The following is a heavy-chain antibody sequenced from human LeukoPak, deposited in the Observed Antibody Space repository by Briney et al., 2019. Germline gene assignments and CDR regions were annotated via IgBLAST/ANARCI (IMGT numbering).Heavy chain of an antibody. CDR3: AQDQGYGGNSPSDY. V-gene: IGHV3-30*18. Sequence: GRSLRLSCAASGFTFSSYGMHWVRQAPGKGLEWVAVISYDGTKKYDADSVKGRFTISRDNSKNTLYLQMNSLRAEDTAVYYCAQDQGYGGNSPSDYWGQGTLVTVSS. J-gene: IGHJ4*02. CDR1: GFTFSSYG. D-gene: IGHD4-23*01. CDR2: ISYDGTKK.